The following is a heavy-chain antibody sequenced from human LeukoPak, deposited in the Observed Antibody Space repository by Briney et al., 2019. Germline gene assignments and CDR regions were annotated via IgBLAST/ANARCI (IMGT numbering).Heavy chain of an antibody. CDR3: ARGYNYVPGY. D-gene: IGHD5-18*01. Sequence: GRSLRLSCAASGSTVSNTYMSWVRQAPGKGLEWVSIIYSAGNTYYADSVKGRFTISRGNSKNTLYLQMNSLRVEDTAVYYCARGYNYVPGYWGQGTLVSVSS. V-gene: IGHV3-53*01. J-gene: IGHJ4*02. CDR2: IYSAGNT. CDR1: GSTVSNTY.